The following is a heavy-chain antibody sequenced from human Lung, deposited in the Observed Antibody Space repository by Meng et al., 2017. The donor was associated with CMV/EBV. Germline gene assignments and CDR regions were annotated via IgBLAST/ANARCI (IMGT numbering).Heavy chain of an antibody. CDR2: LIPVLNKA. CDR3: ARGRGNQPLFDF. J-gene: IGHJ4*02. D-gene: IGHD2/OR15-2a*01. Sequence: QVQLVPSGAEVKKPGSSVKGACKTSGGSFSTYTFSWVRQAPGQGLEWMGGLIPVLNKAKSAPRFQDRVTFTADETTTTAYMELSSLTFEDTAVYFCARGRGNQPLFDFWGQGTLVTVSS. V-gene: IGHV1-69*10. CDR1: GGSFSTYT.